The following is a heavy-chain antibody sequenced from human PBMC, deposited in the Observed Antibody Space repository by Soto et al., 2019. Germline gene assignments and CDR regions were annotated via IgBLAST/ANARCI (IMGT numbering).Heavy chain of an antibody. Sequence: EVQLLESGGGLVQPGGSLRLSCAASGFTFSSYAMSWVRQAPGKGLEWVSAISGSGGSTYYADSVKGRFTISRDNSKNTPYLQMNSLRGEDTAVYYCAKQVVVVAAPFDYWGQGTLVTVAS. CDR3: AKQVVVVAAPFDY. J-gene: IGHJ4*02. V-gene: IGHV3-23*01. CDR2: ISGSGGST. D-gene: IGHD2-15*01. CDR1: GFTFSSYA.